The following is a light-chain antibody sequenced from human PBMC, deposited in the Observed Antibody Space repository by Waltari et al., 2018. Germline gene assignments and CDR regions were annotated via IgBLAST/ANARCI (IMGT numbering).Light chain of an antibody. J-gene: IGLJ3*02. CDR1: SNDVGAYTY. CDR2: DVT. Sequence: QSALTQPRSVSASPGQSVTISCPGTSNDVGAYTYLYWYQQHPGKTPKLIIHDVTKRPSGVPDRFSGSKSGNTASLTVSGLQGEDEADYYCCSYTGSHTLLFGGGTKLTVL. CDR3: CSYTGSHTLL. V-gene: IGLV2-11*01.